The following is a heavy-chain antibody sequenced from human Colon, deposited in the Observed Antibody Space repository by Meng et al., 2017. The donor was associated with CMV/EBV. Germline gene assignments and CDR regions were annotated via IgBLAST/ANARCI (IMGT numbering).Heavy chain of an antibody. D-gene: IGHD4-23*01. CDR3: AATMVVMDYYYGMDV. Sequence: ASVTVSCMASGYTFTGYYMHWVRQAPGPRLEWMGWINPNSGGTNYAQKFQGRVTMTRDTSISTAYMELSRLRSDDAAVYYCAATMVVMDYYYGMDVWGQGTTVTVSS. CDR1: GYTFTGYY. CDR2: INPNSGGT. V-gene: IGHV1-2*02. J-gene: IGHJ6*02.